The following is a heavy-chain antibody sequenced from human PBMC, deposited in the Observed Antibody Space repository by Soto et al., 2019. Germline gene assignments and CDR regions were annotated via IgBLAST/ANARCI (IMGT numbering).Heavy chain of an antibody. V-gene: IGHV3-21*01. CDR1: GFTFSSYT. D-gene: IGHD3-3*01. J-gene: IGHJ4*02. CDR3: ARGGHPWLLDRPYFDY. Sequence: GGSLRLSCAASGFTFSSYTMNWVRQAPGKGLEWVSSISSSSSYIYYADSVKGRFTISRDNAKNSLYLQMNSLRAEDTAVYYCARGGHPWLLDRPYFDYWGQGTLVTV. CDR2: ISSSSSYI.